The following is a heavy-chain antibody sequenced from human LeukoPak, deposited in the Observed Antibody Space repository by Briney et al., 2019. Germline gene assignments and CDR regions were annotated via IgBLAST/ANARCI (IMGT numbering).Heavy chain of an antibody. CDR2: ISGSGGST. J-gene: IGHJ4*02. CDR3: AKVEMDYYDSSGYYYFDY. CDR1: GFTFSSYA. V-gene: IGHV3-23*01. Sequence: GGSLRLSCAASGFTFSSYAMSWVRQAPGKGLEWVSAISGSGGSTYYADSVKGRFTISRDNSKNTLYLQMNSLRAEDTAVYYCAKVEMDYYDSSGYYYFDYWGQGTLVTVSS. D-gene: IGHD3-22*01.